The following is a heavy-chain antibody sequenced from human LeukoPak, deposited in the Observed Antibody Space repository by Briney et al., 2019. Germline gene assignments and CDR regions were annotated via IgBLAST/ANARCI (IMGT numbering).Heavy chain of an antibody. D-gene: IGHD1-26*01. J-gene: IGHJ4*02. Sequence: GGSQRLSCAASGFTFSTHWMIWVRQAPGKELEWVGNIKQDGSEKYYVDSVKGRFIISRDNAKNSLYLQMNSLRAEDTAVYYCANALGAHYFDSWGQGTLVTVSS. CDR1: GFTFSTHW. V-gene: IGHV3-7*05. CDR2: IKQDGSEK. CDR3: ANALGAHYFDS.